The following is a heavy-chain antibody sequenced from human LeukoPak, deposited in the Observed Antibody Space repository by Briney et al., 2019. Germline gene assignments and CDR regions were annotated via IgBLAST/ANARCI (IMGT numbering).Heavy chain of an antibody. CDR1: GDSLSSYY. J-gene: IGHJ4*02. CDR3: ASSVDTAMVGVY. Sequence: PSETLSLTCSVSGDSLSSYYWNWIRQPAGKGLEWIGHIYTSGSTNYNPALKSRVSMSLDTSKNQFSLKLSSVTAADTAVYYCASSVDTAMVGVYWGQGTLVTVSS. CDR2: IYTSGST. V-gene: IGHV4-4*07. D-gene: IGHD5-18*01.